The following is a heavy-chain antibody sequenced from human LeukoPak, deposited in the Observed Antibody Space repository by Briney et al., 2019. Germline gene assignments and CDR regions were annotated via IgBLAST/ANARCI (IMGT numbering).Heavy chain of an antibody. J-gene: IGHJ4*02. CDR2: INHSGST. CDR1: GGSFSGYY. V-gene: IGHV4-34*01. Sequence: SETLSVTCAVYGGSFSGYYWSWIRQPPGKGLEWIGEINHSGSTNYNPSLKSRVTISVDTSKNQFSLKLSSVTAADTAVYYCAFSALDSSGYYLDYWGQGTLVTVSS. CDR3: AFSALDSSGYYLDY. D-gene: IGHD3-22*01.